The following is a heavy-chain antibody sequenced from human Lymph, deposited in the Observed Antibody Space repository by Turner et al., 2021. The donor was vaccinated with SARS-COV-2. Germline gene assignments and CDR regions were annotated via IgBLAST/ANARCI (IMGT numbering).Heavy chain of an antibody. Sequence: QVQLQQWGAGLLKPSETLSLTFAVDGGSFSDYYWSWIRQPPGKGLEWMGEINHSGSTNYNPSHKSRVTISVDTSKNQFSLKLNSVTAADTAVYYCARVVIAVAGTYPIQVYYYYGMDVWGQGTTVTVSS. V-gene: IGHV4-34*01. J-gene: IGHJ6*02. CDR1: GGSFSDYY. D-gene: IGHD6-19*01. CDR3: ARVVIAVAGTYPIQVYYYYGMDV. CDR2: INHSGST.